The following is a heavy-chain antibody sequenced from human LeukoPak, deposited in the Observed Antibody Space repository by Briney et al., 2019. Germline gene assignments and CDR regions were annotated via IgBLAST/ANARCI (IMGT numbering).Heavy chain of an antibody. CDR1: GYTFTSYG. CDR2: ISAYNGNT. V-gene: IGHV1-18*01. D-gene: IGHD3-22*01. Sequence: ASVKVSCKASGYTFTSYGISWVRQAPGQGLEWMGWISAYNGNTNYAQKLQGRVTMTTDTSTSTAYMELRSLRSDDTAVYYCARPYDSSGPITDFDYWGQGTLVTVSS. J-gene: IGHJ4*02. CDR3: ARPYDSSGPITDFDY.